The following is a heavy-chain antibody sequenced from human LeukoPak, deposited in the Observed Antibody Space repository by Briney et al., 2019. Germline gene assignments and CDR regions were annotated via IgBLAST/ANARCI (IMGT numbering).Heavy chain of an antibody. CDR3: ARDGVTNWFDP. Sequence: ASVKVSCEASGYTFTSYGITWLRQAPGQGLGWMGWVSSYNGNTNHAQKLQGRVTMTTDTSTSTAYMELSSLRSEDTAVYYCARDGVTNWFDPWGQGTLVTVSS. V-gene: IGHV1-18*01. CDR2: VSSYNGNT. CDR1: GYTFTSYG. D-gene: IGHD4-23*01. J-gene: IGHJ5*02.